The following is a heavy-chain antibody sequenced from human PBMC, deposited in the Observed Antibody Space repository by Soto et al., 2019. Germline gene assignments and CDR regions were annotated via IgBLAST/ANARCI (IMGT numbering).Heavy chain of an antibody. V-gene: IGHV3-30*03. CDR2: TSYDGNNE. CDR3: ATYSGNYERYGVYYGMDV. CDR1: GFTFSNYA. J-gene: IGHJ6*02. D-gene: IGHD1-26*01. Sequence: GGSLRLSCAASGFTFSNYAMHWVRQAPGKGLEWVALTSYDGNNEYYTDSVKGRFTISRDNSKNTLFLQMNSPRPEDTAVYYCATYSGNYERYGVYYGMDVWGQGTTVTVSS.